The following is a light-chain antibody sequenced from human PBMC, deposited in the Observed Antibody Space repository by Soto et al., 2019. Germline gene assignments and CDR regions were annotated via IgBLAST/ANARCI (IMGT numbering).Light chain of an antibody. V-gene: IGKV1-5*01. CDR2: DAS. Sequence: DIQMTQSPSTLSASVGDRVTISCRSSQSVGSWLAWYQQKPGKAPKFLIYDASTLESGVPSRFSGSGSGTEFTLTISRLEPEDFAVYYCQQRSNWITFGQGTRLEIK. CDR3: QQRSNWIT. J-gene: IGKJ5*01. CDR1: QSVGSW.